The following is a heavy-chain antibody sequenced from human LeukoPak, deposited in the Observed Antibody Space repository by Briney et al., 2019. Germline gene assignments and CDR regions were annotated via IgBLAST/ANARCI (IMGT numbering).Heavy chain of an antibody. CDR2: IIPIFGTA. V-gene: IGHV1-69*13. CDR1: GGTFSSYA. Sequence: SVKVSCKASGGTFSSYAISWVRQAPGQGLEWMGGIIPIFGTANYAQKFQGRVTITADESTSTAYMELSSLRSEDTAMYYCARGVAEPTIFGRDWIEERNFDYWGQGTLVTVSS. D-gene: IGHD3-3*01. J-gene: IGHJ4*02. CDR3: ARGVAEPTIFGRDWIEERNFDY.